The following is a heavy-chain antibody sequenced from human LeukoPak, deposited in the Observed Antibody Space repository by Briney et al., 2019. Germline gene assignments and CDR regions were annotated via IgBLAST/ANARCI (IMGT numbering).Heavy chain of an antibody. D-gene: IGHD2-15*01. CDR3: ARDSGHYYYYGMDV. J-gene: IGHJ6*02. CDR2: IWYDGSNK. Sequence: QPGRSLRLSCAASGFTFSSYGMHWVGQAPGKGLEWVAIIWYDGSNKYYADSVKGRFTISRDNSKNTLYLQMNSLRAEDTAVYYCARDSGHYYYYGMDVWGQGTTVTVSS. CDR1: GFTFSSYG. V-gene: IGHV3-33*01.